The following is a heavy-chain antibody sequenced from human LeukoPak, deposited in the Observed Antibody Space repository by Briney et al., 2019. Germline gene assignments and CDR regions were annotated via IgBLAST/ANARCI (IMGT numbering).Heavy chain of an antibody. V-gene: IGHV3-66*02. Sequence: PGGSLRLSCAASGFTVSYYGMSWVRQAPGKGAEWVSLVYSDGITRYTDSVQGRFTISRDNSKNTVYLQMNNLRVEDTAVYHCVRDRAEGRAWVEFDPWGQGILVTVSS. CDR1: GFTVSYYG. J-gene: IGHJ5*02. CDR2: VYSDGIT. CDR3: VRDRAEGRAWVEFDP.